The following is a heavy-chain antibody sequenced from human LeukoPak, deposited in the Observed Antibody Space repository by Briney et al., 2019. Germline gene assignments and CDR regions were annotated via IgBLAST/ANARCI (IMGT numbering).Heavy chain of an antibody. CDR1: GGSISSSSYY. Sequence: SETLSLTCTVSGGSISSSSYYWGWIRQPPGKGLEWIGSIYYSGSTYYNPSLKSRVTISVDTSKNQFSLKLSSVTAADTAVYYCARAPRRQYCSGGSCYKPFDYWGQGTLVTVSS. V-gene: IGHV4-39*01. CDR2: IYYSGST. CDR3: ARAPRRQYCSGGSCYKPFDY. J-gene: IGHJ4*02. D-gene: IGHD2-15*01.